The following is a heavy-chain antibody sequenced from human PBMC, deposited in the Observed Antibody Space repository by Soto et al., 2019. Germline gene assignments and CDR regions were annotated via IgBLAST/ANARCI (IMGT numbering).Heavy chain of an antibody. CDR1: GYTFTSYG. D-gene: IGHD6-19*01. J-gene: IGHJ6*02. Sequence: GASVKVSCKASGYTFTSYGISWVRQAPGQGLEWMGWISAYNGNTNYAQKLQGRVTMTTDTSTSTAYMELRSLRSDDTAVYYCARGHPTSAHEVAVGYYYGMDVWGQGTTVTVSS. V-gene: IGHV1-18*01. CDR2: ISAYNGNT. CDR3: ARGHPTSAHEVAVGYYYGMDV.